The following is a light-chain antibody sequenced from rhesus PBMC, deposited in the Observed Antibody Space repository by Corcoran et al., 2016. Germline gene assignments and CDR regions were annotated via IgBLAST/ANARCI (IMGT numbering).Light chain of an antibody. V-gene: IGKV1-22*01. Sequence: DIQMTQSPSSLSASVGDTVTITCRASQSISSWLAWYQKKPGKAPKLLIHKASSLQSGVPSWFSGSGSGTDFTLTISSLQSEDFATYYCQQYSSSPFTFGPGTKLDIK. J-gene: IGKJ3*01. CDR2: KAS. CDR3: QQYSSSPFT. CDR1: QSISSW.